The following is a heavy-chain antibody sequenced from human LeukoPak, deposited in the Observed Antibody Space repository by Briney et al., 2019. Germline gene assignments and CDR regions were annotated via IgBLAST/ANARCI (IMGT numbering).Heavy chain of an antibody. CDR3: ARRVEAVDI. CDR2: ISYDESTK. CDR1: GFTFSLYA. J-gene: IGHJ3*02. V-gene: IGHV3-30-3*01. Sequence: GGSLRLSCAASGFTFSLYAMHWVRQAPGKGLVWVAVISYDESTKYYADSVKGRFTSSRDNSKITLYLQMNSLSAEDTAVYYCARRVEAVDIWGQGTMVTVSS.